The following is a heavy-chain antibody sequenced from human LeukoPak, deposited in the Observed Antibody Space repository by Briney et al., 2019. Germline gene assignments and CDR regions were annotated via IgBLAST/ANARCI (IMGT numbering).Heavy chain of an antibody. J-gene: IGHJ5*02. Sequence: SVKVSCKASGGTFSSYAISWVRQAPGQGLEWMGGIIPIFGTANYAQKFQGRVTITADESTSTAYVELSGLRSEDTAVYYCARTANSSPRGWFDPWGQGTLVTVSS. CDR1: GGTFSSYA. CDR2: IIPIFGTA. CDR3: ARTANSSPRGWFDP. D-gene: IGHD6-13*01. V-gene: IGHV1-69*13.